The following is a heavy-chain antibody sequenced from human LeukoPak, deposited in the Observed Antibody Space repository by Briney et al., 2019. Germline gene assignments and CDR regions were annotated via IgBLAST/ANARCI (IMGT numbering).Heavy chain of an antibody. V-gene: IGHV4-59*08. CDR1: GGSISSYY. CDR2: IYYSGST. Sequence: SETLSLTCTVSGGSISSYYWSWIRQPPGKGLEWIGYIYYSGSTNYNPSLKSRVTISVDTSKNQFSLKLSSGTAADTAVYYCVRLDVDLRVDYWGQGTLVTVSS. CDR3: VRLDVDLRVDY. J-gene: IGHJ4*02. D-gene: IGHD3-16*01.